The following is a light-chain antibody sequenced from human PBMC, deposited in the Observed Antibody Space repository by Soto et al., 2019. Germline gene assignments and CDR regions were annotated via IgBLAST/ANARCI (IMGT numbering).Light chain of an antibody. Sequence: EVVLTQSPATLSLSPGERATLSCRASQSVTSNLAWYQQKPGQAPRLLIYDVSNRATGIPARFSGSGSGTDFTLTISSLEQEDFAVYYCQQRSNWPAYTFGQGTKLEIK. CDR1: QSVTSN. CDR2: DVS. J-gene: IGKJ2*01. V-gene: IGKV3-11*01. CDR3: QQRSNWPAYT.